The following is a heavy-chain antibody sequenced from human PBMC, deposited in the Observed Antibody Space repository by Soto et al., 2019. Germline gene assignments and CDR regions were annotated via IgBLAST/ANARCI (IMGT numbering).Heavy chain of an antibody. CDR2: IRGSGRTT. CDR3: AKVQRVYGCDHYYYGMDV. Sequence: EVQVLESGGGLVQPGGSLRLSCAASGFTFSTYAMSWVRQAPGKGLEWVSTIRGSGRTTYYADSVRGRFTISRDNSQNTLYLQMDSLRAEDTALYYCAKVQRVYGCDHYYYGMDVWGQGTTVTVYS. J-gene: IGHJ6*02. V-gene: IGHV3-23*01. D-gene: IGHD2-15*01. CDR1: GFTFSTYA.